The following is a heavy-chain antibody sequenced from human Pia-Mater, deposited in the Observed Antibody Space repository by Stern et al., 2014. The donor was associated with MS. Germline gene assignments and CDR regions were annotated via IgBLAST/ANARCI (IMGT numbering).Heavy chain of an antibody. J-gene: IGHJ5*02. CDR3: ARHQSTLVNWFDT. D-gene: IGHD2-21*01. CDR1: GYRFSDNW. V-gene: IGHV5-51*01. CDR2: IYPGDSDS. Sequence: EVQLVQSGVEVKQPGESLKISCEASGYRFSDNWIGWVRQMPGKGLEWIGMIYPGDSDSRYNPSVQGQVTISADKSTNTAFLQWDSLKASDTAIYYCARHQSTLVNWFDTWGQGTPVTVSS.